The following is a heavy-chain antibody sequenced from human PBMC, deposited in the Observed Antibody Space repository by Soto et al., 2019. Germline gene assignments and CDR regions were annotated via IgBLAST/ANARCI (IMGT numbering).Heavy chain of an antibody. V-gene: IGHV3-30-3*01. CDR1: EFTFSSYA. J-gene: IGHJ4*02. Sequence: QVQLVESGGGVVQPGRSLRLSCVASEFTFSSYAMHWVRQAPGKGLEWVAVISYDGSKNFYAASVKGRFSISTDTSKNSLYLQMRSLRLEDTAVYYWARGAAAGKNTLFDFWGQGTLVTVSS. D-gene: IGHD6-13*01. CDR3: ARGAAAGKNTLFDF. CDR2: ISYDGSKN.